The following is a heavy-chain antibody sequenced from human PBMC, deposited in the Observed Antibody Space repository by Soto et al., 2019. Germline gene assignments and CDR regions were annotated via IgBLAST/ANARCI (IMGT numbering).Heavy chain of an antibody. CDR2: LSSYTGNT. J-gene: IGHJ4*02. CDR3: SRVVGHYYDGSGYQIDVDY. D-gene: IGHD3-22*01. CDR1: GYTFTNYG. Sequence: QVQLVQSGAEVKKPGASVKVSCKVSGYTFTNYGISWVRQTPGQGLEWMGWLSSYTGNTNYAQKLQGIVTMTTDTSTSTAYTEVRSLRSDATSVYYCSRVVGHYYDGSGYQIDVDYWGQGTLVTSSS. V-gene: IGHV1-18*01.